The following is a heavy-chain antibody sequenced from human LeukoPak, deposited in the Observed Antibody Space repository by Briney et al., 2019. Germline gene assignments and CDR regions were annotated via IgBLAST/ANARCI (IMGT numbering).Heavy chain of an antibody. CDR2: ISGSGGST. D-gene: IGHD2-8*01. J-gene: IGHJ4*02. CDR1: GFTFSSHA. V-gene: IGHV3-23*01. Sequence: GGSLRLSCAASGFTFSSHAMSWVRQAPGKGLEWVSAISGSGGSTYYADSVKGRFTISRDNSKNTRYLQMNSLRAEDTAVYYCATDDLMVYAHTFDYWGQGTLVTVSS. CDR3: ATDDLMVYAHTFDY.